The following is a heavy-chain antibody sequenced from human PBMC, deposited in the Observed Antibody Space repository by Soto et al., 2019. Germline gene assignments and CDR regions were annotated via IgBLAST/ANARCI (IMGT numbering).Heavy chain of an antibody. Sequence: GGSLRLSCAASGFTFSSYAMSWVRQAPGKGLEWVSAISGSGGSTYYADSVKGRFTISRDNSKNTLYLQMNSLRAEDTAVYYCLGGRWLVDINWFDPWGQGTLVTVSS. V-gene: IGHV3-23*01. J-gene: IGHJ5*02. CDR2: ISGSGGST. CDR1: GFTFSSYA. D-gene: IGHD6-19*01. CDR3: LGGRWLVDINWFDP.